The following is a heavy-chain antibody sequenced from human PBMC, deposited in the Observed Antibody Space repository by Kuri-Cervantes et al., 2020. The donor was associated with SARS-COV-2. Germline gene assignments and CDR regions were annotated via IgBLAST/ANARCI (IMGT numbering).Heavy chain of an antibody. CDR1: GGSISSYY. CDR2: MYHSGST. Sequence: SETLSLTCTVSGGSISSYYWSWIRQPPGKGLEWIGSMYHSGSTYYNPSLKSRLTISVDTSKHQFSLKLGSVTAADTAVYYCAGFYYYDSRGFVANYYYMDVWGKGTTVTVSS. J-gene: IGHJ6*03. D-gene: IGHD3-22*01. CDR3: AGFYYYDSRGFVANYYYMDV. V-gene: IGHV4-59*05.